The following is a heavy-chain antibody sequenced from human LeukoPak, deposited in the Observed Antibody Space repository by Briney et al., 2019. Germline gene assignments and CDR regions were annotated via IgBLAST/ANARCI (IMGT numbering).Heavy chain of an antibody. CDR2: INPNSGGT. V-gene: IGHV1-2*02. CDR1: GYTFTGYY. CDR3: ARDRGYCSSTSCYAASFGDY. J-gene: IGHJ4*02. Sequence: ASVKVSCKASGYTFTGYYMHWVRQAPGQGLEWMGWINPNSGGTNYAQKFQGRVTMTRDTSISTAYMELSRLRSDDTAVYYCARDRGYCSSTSCYAASFGDYWGQGTLVTVSS. D-gene: IGHD2-2*01.